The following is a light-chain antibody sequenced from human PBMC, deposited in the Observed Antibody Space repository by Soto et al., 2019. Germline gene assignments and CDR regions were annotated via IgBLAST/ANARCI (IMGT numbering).Light chain of an antibody. CDR1: QSISSW. J-gene: IGKJ1*01. Sequence: DIQMTQSPSTLSASVGDRVTITCRASQSISSWLAWYRQKPGKAPKLLIYKASSLESGVPSRFSGSGSGTEFTLTISGLQPDDFATYYCQQYNDYPWTFGQGTKVEIK. CDR2: KAS. CDR3: QQYNDYPWT. V-gene: IGKV1-5*03.